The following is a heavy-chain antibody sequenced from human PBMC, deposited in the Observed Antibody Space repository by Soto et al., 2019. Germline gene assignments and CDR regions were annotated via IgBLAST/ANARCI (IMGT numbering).Heavy chain of an antibody. V-gene: IGHV3-11*01. J-gene: IGHJ2*01. CDR2: ISSSGSTI. Sequence: QVQLVESGGGLVKPGGSLRLSCAASGFTFSDYYMSWIRQAPGKGLEWVSYISSSGSTIYYADSVKGRFTISRDNAKNSLYLKMNSLRAEDTAVYYCASALRLGELSLYPWGRLEYFDLWGRGTLVTVSS. CDR1: GFTFSDYY. D-gene: IGHD3-16*02. CDR3: ASALRLGELSLYPWGRLEYFDL.